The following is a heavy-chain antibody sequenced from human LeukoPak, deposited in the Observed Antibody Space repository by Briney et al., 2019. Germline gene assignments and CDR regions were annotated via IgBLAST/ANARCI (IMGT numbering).Heavy chain of an antibody. CDR3: ARDLDQYSGRYGGFGHDF. D-gene: IGHD1-26*01. Sequence: ASVKVSCKASGYTFTSYGINWVRQAPGQGLEWMGWISAYNGNTNYAQKLQGRVTMTTDTSTSTAYMELRSLRSDDTAVYYCARDLDQYSGRYGGFGHDFWGQGTLDTVSS. CDR1: GYTFTSYG. V-gene: IGHV1-18*01. J-gene: IGHJ4*02. CDR2: ISAYNGNT.